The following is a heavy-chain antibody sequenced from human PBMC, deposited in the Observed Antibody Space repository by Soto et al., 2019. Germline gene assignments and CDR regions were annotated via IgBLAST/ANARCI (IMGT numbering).Heavy chain of an antibody. V-gene: IGHV3-21*01. Sequence: EVQLVESGGGLVKPGGSLRLSCAASGFTFSSYSMNWVRQAPGKGLEWVSSISSSSSYIYYADSVKGRFTISRDNAKNSLYLQMNSLRAEDTAVYYCARVQRRDYYDSSGRGAFDIWGQGTMVTVSS. J-gene: IGHJ3*02. CDR2: ISSSSSYI. CDR1: GFTFSSYS. D-gene: IGHD3-22*01. CDR3: ARVQRRDYYDSSGRGAFDI.